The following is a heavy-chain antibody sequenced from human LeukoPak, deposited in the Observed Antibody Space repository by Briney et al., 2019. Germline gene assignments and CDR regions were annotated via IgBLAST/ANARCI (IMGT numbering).Heavy chain of an antibody. CDR2: IRPDGSEK. V-gene: IGHV3-7*01. D-gene: IGHD2-2*01. CDR1: GFTFSTHW. CDR3: ANTEYQRLGTDY. Sequence: GGSLRLSCAASGFTFSTHWMSWVRQAPGKGLEWVANIRPDGSEKYYMDSVKGRLTISRDNAKNSLYLQMNSLRGEDTAVYYCANTEYQRLGTDYWGQGTLVTVYS. J-gene: IGHJ4*02.